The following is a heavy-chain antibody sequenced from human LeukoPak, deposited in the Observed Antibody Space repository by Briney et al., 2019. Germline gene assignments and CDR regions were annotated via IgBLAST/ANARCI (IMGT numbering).Heavy chain of an antibody. CDR3: AKVRDPWPTLYYFDY. D-gene: IGHD5-24*01. V-gene: IGHV3-49*03. CDR1: GFTFGDYA. J-gene: IGHJ4*02. CDR2: IRSKAYGGTT. Sequence: GGSLRLSCTASGFTFGDYAMSWFRQAPGKGLEWVGFIRSKAYGGTTEYAASVKGRFTISRDDSKSIAYLQMNSLRAEDTAVYYCAKVRDPWPTLYYFDYWGQGTLVTVSS.